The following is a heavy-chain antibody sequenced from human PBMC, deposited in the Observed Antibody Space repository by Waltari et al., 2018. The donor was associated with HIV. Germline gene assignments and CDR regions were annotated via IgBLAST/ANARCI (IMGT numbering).Heavy chain of an antibody. V-gene: IGHV3-30*18. J-gene: IGHJ6*02. CDR1: GFTFSSYG. CDR3: AKPLERGPNRHDYGDQYYYYGMDV. Sequence: GFTFSSYGMHWVRQAPGKGLEWVAVISYDGSNKYYADSVKGRFTISRDNSKNTLYLQMNSLRAEDTAVYYCAKPLERGPNRHDYGDQYYYYGMDVWGQGTTVTVSS. CDR2: ISYDGSNK. D-gene: IGHD4-17*01.